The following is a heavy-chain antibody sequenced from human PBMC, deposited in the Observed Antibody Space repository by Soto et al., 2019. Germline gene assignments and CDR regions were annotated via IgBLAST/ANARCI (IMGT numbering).Heavy chain of an antibody. CDR3: ARGGVEYSSGWYRLLSFDY. CDR2: IYYGGST. V-gene: IGHV4-39*01. D-gene: IGHD6-19*01. CDR1: GGSISSNDYY. Sequence: SETLSLTCAVSGGSISSNDYYWGWIRQPPGERLEWIGTIYYGGSTIYNPSLKSRVTISVDTSKNQFSLELRSVTAADTAVYYCARGGVEYSSGWYRLLSFDYWGQGTLVTVSS. J-gene: IGHJ4*02.